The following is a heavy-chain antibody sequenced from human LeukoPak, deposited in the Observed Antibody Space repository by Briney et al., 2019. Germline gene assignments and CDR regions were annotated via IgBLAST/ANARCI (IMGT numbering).Heavy chain of an antibody. CDR3: ARDSGSYPLGFDY. J-gene: IGHJ4*02. CDR2: IYSGGST. Sequence: GGSLRLSCAASGFTVSSNYMSWVRQAPGKGLEWVSVIYSGGSTYYADSVKGRFTISRDNSKNTLYLQMNSLRAEDTAVYYCARDSGSYPLGFDYWGQGTLATVSS. V-gene: IGHV3-66*02. CDR1: GFTVSSNY. D-gene: IGHD1-26*01.